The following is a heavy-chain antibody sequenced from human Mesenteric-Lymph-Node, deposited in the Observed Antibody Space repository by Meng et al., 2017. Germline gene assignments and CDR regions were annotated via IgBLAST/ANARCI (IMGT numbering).Heavy chain of an antibody. J-gene: IGHJ6*02. V-gene: IGHV4-61*01. CDR3: ARASAYCSSTSCYGYYYYYGMDV. CDR1: GGSVSSGSYY. D-gene: IGHD2-2*01. CDR2: IYYSGST. Sequence: SETLSLTCTVSGGSVSSGSYYWSWIRQPPGKGLEWIGYIYYSGSTNYNPSLKSRVTISVDTSKNQFSLKLSSVTAADTAVYYCARASAYCSSTSCYGYYYYYGMDVWGQGTTVTVSS.